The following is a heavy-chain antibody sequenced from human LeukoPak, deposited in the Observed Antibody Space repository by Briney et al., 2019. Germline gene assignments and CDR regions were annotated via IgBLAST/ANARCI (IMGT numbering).Heavy chain of an antibody. D-gene: IGHD6-13*01. CDR1: GGSISSYY. J-gene: IGHJ5*02. Sequence: SGTLSLTCTVSGGSISSYYWSWIRQPAGKGLEWIGRIYANGNTDYSPSLKSRVTMSVDTSNNQFSLKLNSLTAADTAVYYCATEGLGSSRWFDHWGQGTLVTVSS. V-gene: IGHV4-4*07. CDR3: ATEGLGSSRWFDH. CDR2: IYANGNT.